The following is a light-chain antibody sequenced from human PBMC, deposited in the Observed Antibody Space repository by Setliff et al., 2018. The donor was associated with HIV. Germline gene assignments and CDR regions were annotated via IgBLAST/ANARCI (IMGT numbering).Light chain of an antibody. CDR1: NSGIGSYNY. V-gene: IGLV2-14*01. CDR3: SSYTTSSTFV. Sequence: QSVLAQPASVSGSPGQSITISCTGTNSGIGSYNYVSWYQQHPGKAPQLMIYEVTYRTSGFSNRFSGSKYGNTASLTISGLQAEDEADYYCSSYTTSSTFVFGTGTKVTVL. J-gene: IGLJ1*01. CDR2: EVT.